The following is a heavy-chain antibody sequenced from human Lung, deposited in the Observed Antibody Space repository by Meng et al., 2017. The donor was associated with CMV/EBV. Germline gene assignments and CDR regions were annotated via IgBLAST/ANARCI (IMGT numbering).Heavy chain of an antibody. CDR2: ISAYNGNT. Sequence: ASXXVSXKASGYTFTSYGISWVRQAPGQGLEWMGWISAYNGNTNYAQKLQGRVTMTTDTSTSTAYMELRSLRSDDKAVYYCARDSAGYSSSSDYWGQGTLVTVSS. J-gene: IGHJ4*02. V-gene: IGHV1-18*01. D-gene: IGHD6-13*01. CDR1: GYTFTSYG. CDR3: ARDSAGYSSSSDY.